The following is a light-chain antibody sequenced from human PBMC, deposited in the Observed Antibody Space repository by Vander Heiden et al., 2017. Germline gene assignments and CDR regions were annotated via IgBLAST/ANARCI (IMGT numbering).Light chain of an antibody. CDR2: TLS. CDR1: QSLLDSDNGNIY. V-gene: IGKV2-40*01. CDR3: MQRKEIPRT. J-gene: IGKJ4*01. Sequence: IVMPQTTLSLRVTPGAPASLPCRSSQSLLDSDNGNIYLDWFLQKPGQSPQLLIYTLSYRASGVPDRFSGSGSPTDFTLKISRVEAEDVGVYYCMQRKEIPRTFGGGTQVDIK.